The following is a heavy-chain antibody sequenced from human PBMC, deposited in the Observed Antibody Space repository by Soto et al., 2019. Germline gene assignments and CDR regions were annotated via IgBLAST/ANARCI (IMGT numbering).Heavy chain of an antibody. Sequence: EVQLVESGGGLVQPGGSLRLSCAASGSYWINWVRQAPGKGLEWVANINERGNEQYYVDAVEGRFSISRDNAKKSVYLQMNSLRVEDTAVYYCGRGGGFLSDQWGQGTLVTVSS. CDR2: INERGNEQ. V-gene: IGHV3-7*01. J-gene: IGHJ4*02. CDR3: GRGGGFLSDQ. CDR1: GSYW. D-gene: IGHD2-15*01.